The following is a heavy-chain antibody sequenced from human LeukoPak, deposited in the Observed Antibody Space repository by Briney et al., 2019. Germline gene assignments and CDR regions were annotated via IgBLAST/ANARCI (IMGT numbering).Heavy chain of an antibody. V-gene: IGHV1-2*04. CDR2: INPNSGGT. J-gene: IGHJ6*04. D-gene: IGHD6-13*01. CDR1: GYTFTGYY. Sequence: EASVKVSCKASGYTFTGYYMHWVRQAPGRGLEWMGWINPNSGGTNYAQKFQGWVTMTRDTFISTAYMELSRLRSDDTAVYYCARDQGIAAAGKGMDVWGKGTTVTVSS. CDR3: ARDQGIAAAGKGMDV.